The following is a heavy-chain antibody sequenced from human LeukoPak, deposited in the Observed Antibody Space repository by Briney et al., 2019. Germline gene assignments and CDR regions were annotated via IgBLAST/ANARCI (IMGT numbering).Heavy chain of an antibody. V-gene: IGHV3-9*01. CDR3: AKASDYGGNEFDF. CDR1: GFTFEHYG. J-gene: IGHJ5*01. CDR2: ITWNSAYK. D-gene: IGHD4-23*01. Sequence: PGGSLRLSCAASGFTFEHYGMHWVRQVPGKGLEWVLYITWNSAYKGYADSVRGRFAISRDNAKKSLHLQMNSLTGDDTAFYYCAKASDYGGNEFDFWGQGTLVTVSS.